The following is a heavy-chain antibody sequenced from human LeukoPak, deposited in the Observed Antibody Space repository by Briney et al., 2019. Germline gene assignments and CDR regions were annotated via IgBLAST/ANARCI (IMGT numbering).Heavy chain of an antibody. J-gene: IGHJ4*02. Sequence: GGSLRLSCAASGFTVSSNYMSWVRQAPGKGLEWVSVIYSGGSTYYADSVKGRFTISRDNSKNTLYLQMNSLRAEDTAVYYCARAGSSWLYYFDYWGQGTLVTVSS. CDR1: GFTVSSNY. CDR3: ARAGSSWLYYFDY. D-gene: IGHD6-13*01. CDR2: IYSGGST. V-gene: IGHV3-66*01.